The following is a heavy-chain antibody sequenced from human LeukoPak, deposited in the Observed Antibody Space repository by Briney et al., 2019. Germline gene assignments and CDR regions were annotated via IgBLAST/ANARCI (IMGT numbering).Heavy chain of an antibody. D-gene: IGHD3-10*01. CDR3: ARGVLLWFGAAHYMDV. CDR1: GGSISSGSYY. J-gene: IGHJ6*03. Sequence: PSQTLSLTCTVSGGSISSGSYYWSWIRQPAGKGLEWIGRIYTSGSTNYNPSLKSRVTISVDTSKNQFSLKLSSVTAADTAVYYCARGVLLWFGAAHYMDVWGKGTTVTVSS. V-gene: IGHV4-61*02. CDR2: IYTSGST.